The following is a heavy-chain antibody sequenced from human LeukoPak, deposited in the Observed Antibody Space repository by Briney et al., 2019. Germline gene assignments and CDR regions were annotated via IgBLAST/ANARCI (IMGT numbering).Heavy chain of an antibody. CDR2: ISSSGSTI. CDR3: AKAGYYDSSGYPSLHAFDI. V-gene: IGHV3-11*01. Sequence: GGSLRLSCAASGFTFSDYYMSWIRQAPGKGLEWVSYISSSGSTIYYADSVKGRFTISRDNAKNSLYLQMNSLRAEDTALYYCAKAGYYDSSGYPSLHAFDIWGQGTMVTVSS. CDR1: GFTFSDYY. D-gene: IGHD3-22*01. J-gene: IGHJ3*02.